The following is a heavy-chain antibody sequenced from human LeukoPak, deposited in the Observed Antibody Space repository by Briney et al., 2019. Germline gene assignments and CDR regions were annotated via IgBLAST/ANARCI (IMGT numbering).Heavy chain of an antibody. CDR2: ITSSSSCI. J-gene: IGHJ3*02. Sequence: GGSLRLSCAASAFTFSSYGMNWVRQAPGKGLEWVSSITSSSSCIYYADSVKGRFTISRDNAKNSLYLQMNSLRAEDTAVYYCARLARDAFDIWGQGTMVTVSS. CDR1: AFTFSSYG. CDR3: ARLARDAFDI. V-gene: IGHV3-21*01.